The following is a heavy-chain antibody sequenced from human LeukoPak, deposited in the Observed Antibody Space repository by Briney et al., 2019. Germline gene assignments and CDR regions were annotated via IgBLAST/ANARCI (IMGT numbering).Heavy chain of an antibody. V-gene: IGHV4-59*01. CDR1: GGSISGYH. CDR3: ARDGVVGASAEAFDI. J-gene: IGHJ3*02. D-gene: IGHD1-26*01. CDR2: IFYSGGT. Sequence: SETLSLTCSVSGGSISGYHWSWIRQPPGKGLEWIGHIFYSGGTNYSPSLMSRVAISLDTSKNQFSLKLSSVTAADTAVYYCARDGVVGASAEAFDIWGQGTMVTVSS.